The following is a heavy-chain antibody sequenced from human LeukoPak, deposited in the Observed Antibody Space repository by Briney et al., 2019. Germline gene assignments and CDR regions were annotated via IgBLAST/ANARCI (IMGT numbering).Heavy chain of an antibody. CDR3: ARARSTRRFSEFVY. CDR2: NIPIFGTA. V-gene: IGHV1-69*05. J-gene: IGHJ4*02. D-gene: IGHD2-2*01. CDR1: EPAFSINA. Sequence: ASVKVSCKASEPAFSINAISWVRKTPGQGHEWMGRNIPIFGTATYAQKFQVRVPITTDESTSTDYMELSRLRSRDTAVYSHARARSTRRFSEFVYWGQGTLVTVSS.